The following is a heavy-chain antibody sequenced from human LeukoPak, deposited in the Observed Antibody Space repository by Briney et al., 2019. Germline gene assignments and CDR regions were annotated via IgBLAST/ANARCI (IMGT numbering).Heavy chain of an antibody. D-gene: IGHD2-21*02. CDR1: GGSFGGYY. V-gene: IGHV4-34*01. CDR2: INHSGST. CDR3: ARGQVVTHYFDY. Sequence: SETLSLTCAVYGGSFGGYYWSWIRQPPGKGLEWIGEINHSGSTNYNPSLKSRVTISVDTSKNQFSLKLSSVTAADTAVYYCARGQVVTHYFDYWGQGTLVTVSS. J-gene: IGHJ4*02.